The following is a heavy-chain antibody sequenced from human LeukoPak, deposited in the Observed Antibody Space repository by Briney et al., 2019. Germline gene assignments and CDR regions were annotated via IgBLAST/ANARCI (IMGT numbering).Heavy chain of an antibody. CDR1: GFTFSSYE. Sequence: WGSLRLSCAASGFTFSSYEMNWVRQAPGKGLEWVSYISSSGSTIYYADSVKGRFTISRDNAKNSLYLQMNSLRAEDTAVYYCARGGLLWFGELLPIDYWGQGTLVTVSS. D-gene: IGHD3-10*01. J-gene: IGHJ4*02. V-gene: IGHV3-48*03. CDR2: ISSSGSTI. CDR3: ARGGLLWFGELLPIDY.